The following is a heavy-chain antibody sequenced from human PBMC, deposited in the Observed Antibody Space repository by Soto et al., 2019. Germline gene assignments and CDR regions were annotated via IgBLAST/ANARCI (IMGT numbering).Heavy chain of an antibody. D-gene: IGHD3-10*01. Sequence: SLKVSCKASGGTFSIYAISWVRQAPGQGLEWMGGIIPIFGTANYAQKFQGRVTITADESTSTAYMELSSLRSEDTAVYYRARVDGTMVRGVLYYYYYYGMDVWGQGTTVTVSS. CDR3: ARVDGTMVRGVLYYYYYYGMDV. CDR2: IIPIFGTA. CDR1: GGTFSIYA. J-gene: IGHJ6*02. V-gene: IGHV1-69*13.